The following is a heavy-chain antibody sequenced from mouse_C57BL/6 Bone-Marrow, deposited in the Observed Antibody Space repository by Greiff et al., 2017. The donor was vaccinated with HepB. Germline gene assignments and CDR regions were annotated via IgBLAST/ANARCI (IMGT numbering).Heavy chain of an antibody. Sequence: EVMLVESEGGLVQPGRSMKLSCTASGFTFSDYYMAWVRQVPEKGLEWVANINYDGSSTYYLDSLKSRFIISRDNAKNILYLQMSSLKSEDTATYYCARDRNSNYHWYFDVWGTGTTVTVSS. J-gene: IGHJ1*03. D-gene: IGHD2-5*01. CDR1: GFTFSDYY. CDR2: INYDGSST. V-gene: IGHV5-16*01. CDR3: ARDRNSNYHWYFDV.